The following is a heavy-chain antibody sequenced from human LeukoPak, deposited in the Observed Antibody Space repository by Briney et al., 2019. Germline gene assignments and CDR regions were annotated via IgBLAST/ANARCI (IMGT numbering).Heavy chain of an antibody. CDR3: ARRGSGSYVLDY. CDR2: SDGVI. J-gene: IGHJ4*02. V-gene: IGHV1-46*01. Sequence: SDGVIDYAQKFQGRVTMTRDTSTSTVYMELSNLRSEDTAVYYCARRGSGSYVLDYWGQGTLVTVSS. D-gene: IGHD3-10*01.